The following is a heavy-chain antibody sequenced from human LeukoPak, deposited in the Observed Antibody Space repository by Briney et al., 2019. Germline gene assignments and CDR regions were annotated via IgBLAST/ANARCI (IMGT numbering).Heavy chain of an antibody. CDR1: GYTFIDYF. D-gene: IGHD7-27*01. CDR2: LNPNNGYT. J-gene: IGHJ4*02. Sequence: ASMKVSCKTSGYTFIDYFIHWVRQAPGQGLEWMGRLNPNNGYTFYTEEFQGRVTMTSDTSISTAYMELSRLTSDDTALYYCARDLSSTSNWEFDYWGQGTLVTVSS. CDR3: ARDLSSTSNWEFDY. V-gene: IGHV1-2*06.